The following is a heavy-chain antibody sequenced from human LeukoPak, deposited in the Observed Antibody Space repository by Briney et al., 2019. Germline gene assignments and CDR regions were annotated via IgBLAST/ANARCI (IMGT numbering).Heavy chain of an antibody. V-gene: IGHV4-39*01. D-gene: IGHD3-3*01. Sequence: PTETLSLTCPVPGDTIISSSYYSGSFRQPPGKGLEWIGSIYYSGSTYYNPSLKSRVTISVDTSKNQFSLKLSSVTAADTAVYYCASRLRFLSYYFDYWGQGTLVTVSS. J-gene: IGHJ4*02. CDR2: IYYSGST. CDR3: ASRLRFLSYYFDY. CDR1: GDTIISSSYY.